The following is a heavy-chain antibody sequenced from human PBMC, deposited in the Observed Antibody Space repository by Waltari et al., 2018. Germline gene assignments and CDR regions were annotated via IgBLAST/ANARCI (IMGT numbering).Heavy chain of an antibody. CDR3: AAGWLLLGAFDV. V-gene: IGHV3-23*01. J-gene: IGHJ3*01. Sequence: EVQLLVSGGGLVQPGGSLRLSCADSGFTFSNYAMSWVRQAPGKGLEWVSAISGSGGSTYYADSVKGRFTISRDNSKNTLYLHMNSLRAEDTAVYYCAAGWLLLGAFDVWGQGTMVTVSS. CDR1: GFTFSNYA. CDR2: ISGSGGST. D-gene: IGHD3-22*01.